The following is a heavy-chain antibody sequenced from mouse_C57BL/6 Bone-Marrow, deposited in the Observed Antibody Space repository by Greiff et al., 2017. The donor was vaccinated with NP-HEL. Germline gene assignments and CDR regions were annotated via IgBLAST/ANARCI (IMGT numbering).Heavy chain of an antibody. Sequence: EVMLVESGGGLVKPGGSLKLSCAASGFTFSSYAMSWVRQTPEKRLEWVATISDGGSYTYYPDNVKGRFTISRDNAKNNLYLQMSHLKSEDTAMYDCARDYYGNDYWGQGTTLTVSS. CDR3: ARDYYGNDY. CDR1: GFTFSSYA. D-gene: IGHD1-1*01. J-gene: IGHJ2*01. CDR2: ISDGGSYT. V-gene: IGHV5-4*01.